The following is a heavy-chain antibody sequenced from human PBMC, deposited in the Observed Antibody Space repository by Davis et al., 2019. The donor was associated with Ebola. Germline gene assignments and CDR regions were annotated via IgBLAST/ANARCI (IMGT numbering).Heavy chain of an antibody. CDR1: GFTVSHNY. J-gene: IGHJ4*02. CDR3: ARESTRDDGYNHGYDY. Sequence: GSLRLSCTASGFTVSHNYMNWVRQAPGTGLEWVSVIRTSGTTEYADSVKGRFTIFRDISENTLYLQMNSLRVDDTAMYYCARESTRDDGYNHGYDYCGQGTLVTVSS. CDR2: IRTSGTT. D-gene: IGHD5-24*01. V-gene: IGHV3-66*01.